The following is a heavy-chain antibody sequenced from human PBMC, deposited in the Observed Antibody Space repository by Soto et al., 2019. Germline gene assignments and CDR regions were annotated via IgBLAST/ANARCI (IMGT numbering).Heavy chain of an antibody. CDR3: ARDGLPITIVRGVPLDY. CDR2: ISAYNGNT. V-gene: IGHV1-18*01. J-gene: IGHJ4*02. D-gene: IGHD3-10*01. CDR1: GYTFTSYG. Sequence: QVQLVQSGAEVKKPGASVKVSCKASGYTFTSYGISWVRQAPGQGLEWMGWISAYNGNTNYAQKLQGRVTMTTDTSPCTAYMELRSLRSDDTAVYYCARDGLPITIVRGVPLDYWGQGTLVTVSS.